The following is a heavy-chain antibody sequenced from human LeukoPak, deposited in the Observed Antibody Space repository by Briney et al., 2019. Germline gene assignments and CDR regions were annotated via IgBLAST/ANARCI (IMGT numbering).Heavy chain of an antibody. CDR2: ITGSGDIT. V-gene: IGHV3-23*01. Sequence: PGGSLRLSCRASGFTFSTYVMSWVRQAPGKGLEWVSSITGSGDITYYADSVKGRFTISRDNAENMLFLQKSSLRAEDTAIYFCAKDRRTIAATGTFFWGQGTLVTVSS. D-gene: IGHD6-13*01. CDR1: GFTFSTYV. CDR3: AKDRRTIAATGTFF. J-gene: IGHJ4*02.